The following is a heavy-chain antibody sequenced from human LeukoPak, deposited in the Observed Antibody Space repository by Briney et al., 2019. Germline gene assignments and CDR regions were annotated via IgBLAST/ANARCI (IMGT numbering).Heavy chain of an antibody. V-gene: IGHV3-7*01. J-gene: IGHJ2*01. CDR1: GFTFSDYY. CDR2: IKQDGSEK. Sequence: GGSLRLSCAASGFTFSDYYMSWVRQAPGKGLEWVANIKQDGSEKYYVDSVKGRFTISRDNAKNSLYLQMNSLRAEDTAVYYCARDFVRSYSSSSALWYFDLWGRGTLVTVSS. D-gene: IGHD6-6*01. CDR3: ARDFVRSYSSSSALWYFDL.